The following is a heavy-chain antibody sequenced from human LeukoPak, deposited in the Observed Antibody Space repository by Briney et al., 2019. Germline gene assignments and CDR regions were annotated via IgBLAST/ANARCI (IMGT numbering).Heavy chain of an antibody. D-gene: IGHD2-2*01. CDR2: ISSSGSTI. J-gene: IGHJ6*02. V-gene: IGHV3-48*03. CDR3: ARVSSLPGRVPAAYYYYYYGMDV. CDR1: GFTFSSYE. Sequence: GGSLRLSCAASGFTFSSYEMNWVRQAPGKGLEWVSYISSSGSTIYYADSVKGRFTISRDNAKNSLYLQMNSLRAEDTAVYYCARVSSLPGRVPAAYYYYYYGMDVWGQGTTVTVSS.